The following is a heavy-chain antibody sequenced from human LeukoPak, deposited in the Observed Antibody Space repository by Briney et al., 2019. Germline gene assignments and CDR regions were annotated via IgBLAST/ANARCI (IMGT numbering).Heavy chain of an antibody. CDR2: ISSSSSYI. D-gene: IGHD4-17*01. CDR3: ARSPSTTVTDY. CDR1: GFTFSSHS. Sequence: GGSLRLSCAASGFTFSSHSMNWVRQAPGKGLEWVSSISSSSSYIYYADSVKGRFTISRDNAKNSLYLQMNSLRAEDTAVYYCARSPSTTVTDYWGQGTLVTVSS. V-gene: IGHV3-21*01. J-gene: IGHJ4*02.